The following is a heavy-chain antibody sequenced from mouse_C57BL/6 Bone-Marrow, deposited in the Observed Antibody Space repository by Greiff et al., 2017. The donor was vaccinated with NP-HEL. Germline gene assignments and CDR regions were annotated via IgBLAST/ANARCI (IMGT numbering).Heavy chain of an antibody. CDR1: GYTFTSYW. CDR2: IHPNSGST. D-gene: IGHD2-3*01. CDR3: ARSRWLLLFTY. Sequence: QVQLKQPGAELVKPGASVKLSCKASGYTFTSYWMHWVKQRPGQGLEWIGMIHPNSGSTNYNEKFKSKATLTVDKSSSTAYMQLSSLTSEDSAVYYCARSRWLLLFTYWGQGTLVTVSA. J-gene: IGHJ3*01. V-gene: IGHV1-64*01.